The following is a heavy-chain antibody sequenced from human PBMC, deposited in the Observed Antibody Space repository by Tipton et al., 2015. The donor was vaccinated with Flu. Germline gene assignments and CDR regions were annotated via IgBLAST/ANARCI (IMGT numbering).Heavy chain of an antibody. D-gene: IGHD3-22*01. Sequence: TLSLTCTISADSISSDYYWGWIRQPPGKGLEWIGRVSSSGSTTYSPALKSRGTMSVDRSRNQFSLNLSSVTAADSAVYFCARDGDRRDYFVHYYFDSWGQGALVTVSS. CDR1: ADSISSDYY. J-gene: IGHJ4*02. CDR2: VSSSGST. V-gene: IGHV4-61*02. CDR3: ARDGDRRDYFVHYYFDS.